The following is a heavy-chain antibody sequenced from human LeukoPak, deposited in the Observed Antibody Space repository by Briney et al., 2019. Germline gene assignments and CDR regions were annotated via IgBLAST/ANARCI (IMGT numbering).Heavy chain of an antibody. D-gene: IGHD3-16*01. J-gene: IGHJ4*02. V-gene: IGHV6-1*01. Sequence: SQTLSLTSAISGDSVTSGIWNWIRESPSRGVEWLCRTYHWSKWFNDYAVSVESRMTINADTSRNQFSLQLNSVTPEDTAVYYCARDLHGSRGEFDYWGREPLSPSPQ. CDR1: GDSVTSGI. CDR3: ARDLHGSRGEFDY. CDR2: TYHWSKWFN.